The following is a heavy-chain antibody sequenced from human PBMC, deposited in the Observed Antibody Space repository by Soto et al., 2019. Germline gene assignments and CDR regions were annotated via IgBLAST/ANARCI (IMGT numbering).Heavy chain of an antibody. J-gene: IGHJ4*02. V-gene: IGHV3-33*01. CDR3: ARDGTSSSWYRNYFDY. Sequence: GGSLRLSCAASGFTFSSYGMHWVRQAPGKGLEWVAVIWYDGSNKLYADSVKGRFTISRDNSKNTLYLQMNSLRAEDTAVYYCARDGTSSSWYRNYFDYWGQGTLVTVSS. CDR2: IWYDGSNK. CDR1: GFTFSSYG. D-gene: IGHD6-13*01.